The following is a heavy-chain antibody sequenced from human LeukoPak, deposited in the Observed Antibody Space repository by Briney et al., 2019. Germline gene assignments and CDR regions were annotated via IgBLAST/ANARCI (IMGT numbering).Heavy chain of an antibody. J-gene: IGHJ5*02. D-gene: IGHD1-26*01. CDR3: ARDYSGTYSYNWFDP. CDR1: GGSISSYY. CDR2: IYYSGST. V-gene: IGHV4-59*01. Sequence: PSETLSLTCTISGGSISSYYWSWIRQPPGKGPEWIGYIYYSGSTNYSPSLKSRVTMSVDTSKNQFSLKLSSVTAADTAVYYCARDYSGTYSYNWFDPWGQGTLVTVSS.